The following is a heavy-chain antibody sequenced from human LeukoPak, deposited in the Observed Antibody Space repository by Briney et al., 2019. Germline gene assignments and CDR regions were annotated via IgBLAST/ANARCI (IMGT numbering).Heavy chain of an antibody. Sequence: PGGSLRLSCVVSGFMFSNYGMHWVRQAPGKGPEYISGISSDGGSTYYGNSVKGRFTISRDNFKNTLYLQMARLRAEDMGMYYCVRQYSGSYYEAFDYWGQGTLVTVSS. V-gene: IGHV3-64*01. D-gene: IGHD1-26*01. CDR1: GFMFSNYG. J-gene: IGHJ4*02. CDR2: ISSDGGST. CDR3: VRQYSGSYYEAFDY.